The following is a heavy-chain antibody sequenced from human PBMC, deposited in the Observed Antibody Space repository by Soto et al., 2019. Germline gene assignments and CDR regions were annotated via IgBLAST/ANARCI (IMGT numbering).Heavy chain of an antibody. V-gene: IGHV3-23*01. J-gene: IGHJ4*02. CDR2: ISNTGGST. CDR1: EFTFSNYA. CDR3: AKDRLAGNFDY. Sequence: PGGSLRLSCAASEFTFSNYAMSWVRQAPGKGLEWVATISNTGGSTYYADSVKGRFTISRDNSKNTLYLQMDSLRVEDTAVYYCAKDRLAGNFDYWGQGTQVTVSS.